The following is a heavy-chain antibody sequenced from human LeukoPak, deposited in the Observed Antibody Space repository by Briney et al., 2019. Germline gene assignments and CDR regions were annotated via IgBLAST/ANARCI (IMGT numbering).Heavy chain of an antibody. V-gene: IGHV4-38-2*02. Sequence: RPSETLSLTCTVSGYSISSGYYWGWIRQPPGKGLEWIGSIYHSGSTYYNPSLKSRVTISVDTSKNQFSLKLSSVTAADTAVYYCARDRAQQLGYDAFDIWGQGTMVTVSS. D-gene: IGHD6-13*01. CDR1: GYSISSGYY. CDR2: IYHSGST. CDR3: ARDRAQQLGYDAFDI. J-gene: IGHJ3*02.